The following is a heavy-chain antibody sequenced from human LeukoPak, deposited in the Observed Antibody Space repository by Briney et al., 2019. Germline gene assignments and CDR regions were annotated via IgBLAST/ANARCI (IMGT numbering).Heavy chain of an antibody. D-gene: IGHD3-10*01. V-gene: IGHV3-23*01. CDR2: ISNTGSDT. J-gene: IGHJ6*02. CDR1: GFAFTNYA. CDR3: AKVPYSDYGSGRPPFMDV. Sequence: GGSLRLSCAASGFAFTNYAMSWVRQAPGKGLEWVSTISNTGSDTYYADSVKGRFTISRDNSENTLYLQMNNLRAEDTAIHYCAKVPYSDYGSGRPPFMDVWGQGTTVAVSS.